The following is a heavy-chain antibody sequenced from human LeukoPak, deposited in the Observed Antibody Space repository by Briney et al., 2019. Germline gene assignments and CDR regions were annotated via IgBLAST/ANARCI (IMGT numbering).Heavy chain of an antibody. CDR1: GGTFSSYA. V-gene: IGHV1-69*04. CDR3: ARTPGLWFGESDSFDP. D-gene: IGHD3-10*01. J-gene: IGHJ5*02. CDR2: IIPILGIA. Sequence: GASVKVSCKASGGTFSSYAISWVRQAPGQGLKWMGRIIPILGIANYAQKFQGRVTITADKSTSTAYMELSSLRSEDTAVYYCARTPGLWFGESDSFDPWGQGTLVTVSS.